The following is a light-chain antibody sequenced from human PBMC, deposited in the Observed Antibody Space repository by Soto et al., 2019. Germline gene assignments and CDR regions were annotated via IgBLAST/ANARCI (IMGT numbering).Light chain of an antibody. Sequence: QSALTQPPSASGSPGQSVTISCTGTSSDVGGYNYFSWYQQHPGKAPKLMIYEVSKRPSGVPDRFSGSKSGNTASLTVSGLQAEDEAEYYCTSYAGSNNFVVFGGGTKVTVL. CDR1: SSDVGGYNY. J-gene: IGLJ2*01. CDR2: EVS. V-gene: IGLV2-8*01. CDR3: TSYAGSNNFVV.